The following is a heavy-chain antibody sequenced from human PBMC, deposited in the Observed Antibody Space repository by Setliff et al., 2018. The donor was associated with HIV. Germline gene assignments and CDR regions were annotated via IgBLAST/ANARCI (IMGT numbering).Heavy chain of an antibody. CDR1: GYTLTELS. CDR2: FDPEEGET. Sequence: ASVKVSCKVSGYTLTELSMHWVRQAPGKGLEWMGGFDPEEGETNFAQKFQGRVTITADESTSTVFMQLSSLRSEDTAVYYCATRRGGYSGSEFWFDPWGQGTLVTVSS. D-gene: IGHD1-26*01. J-gene: IGHJ5*02. V-gene: IGHV1-24*01. CDR3: ATRRGGYSGSEFWFDP.